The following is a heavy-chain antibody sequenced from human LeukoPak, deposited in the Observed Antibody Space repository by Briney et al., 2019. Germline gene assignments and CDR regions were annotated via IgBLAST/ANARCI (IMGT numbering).Heavy chain of an antibody. D-gene: IGHD5-12*01. CDR2: IVHSGNT. V-gene: IGHV4-34*12. CDR3: ARHKGYSGYAKGCYFDY. J-gene: IGHJ4*02. CDR1: GGSFSGYY. Sequence: PSETLSLTCAVYGGSFSGYYWGWIRQPPGKGLEWIGEIVHSGNTKYNPSLKSRVTISVDTSKNQFSLKLSSVTAADTAVYYCARHKGYSGYAKGCYFDYWGQGTLVTVSS.